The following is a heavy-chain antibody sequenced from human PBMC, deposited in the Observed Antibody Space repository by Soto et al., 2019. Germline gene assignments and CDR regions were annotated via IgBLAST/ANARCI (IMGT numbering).Heavy chain of an antibody. CDR3: ATDSILEDYYYYYGMDV. Sequence: PGGSLRLSCAASGFTFSSYAMSWVRQAPGKGLEWVSAISGSGGSTYYADSVKGRFTISRDNSKNTLYLQMNSLRAEDTAVYYCATDSILEDYYYYYGMDVWGQGTTVTVSS. D-gene: IGHD3-3*01. V-gene: IGHV3-23*01. J-gene: IGHJ6*02. CDR1: GFTFSSYA. CDR2: ISGSGGST.